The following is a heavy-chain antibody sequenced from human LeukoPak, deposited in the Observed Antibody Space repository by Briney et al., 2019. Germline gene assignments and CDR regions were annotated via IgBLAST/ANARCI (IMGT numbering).Heavy chain of an antibody. CDR3: VRERGFRGSYYYDH. CDR2: ISSGSSTM. J-gene: IGHJ4*02. D-gene: IGHD1-26*01. V-gene: IGHV3-48*02. CDR1: GFMYSGFD. Sequence: PGGSLRLSCAASGFMYSGFDMSWVRQAPGKGLEWVSYISSGSSTMYYAESVKRRFTISRDNAKTSLFLQMNGLRDEDTAVYYCVRERGFRGSYYYDHWGQGALVTVSS.